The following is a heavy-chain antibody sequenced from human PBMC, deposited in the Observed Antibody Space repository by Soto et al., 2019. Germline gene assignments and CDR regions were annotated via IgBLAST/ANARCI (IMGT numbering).Heavy chain of an antibody. CDR3: ARLGGYCSSTSCYGYYGMDV. D-gene: IGHD2-2*01. CDR2: FHYSEST. V-gene: IGHV4-39*01. CDR1: GGSISSGGYS. Sequence: ASETLSLTCAVSGGSISSGGYSWGWIRQPPGEGLEWVGTFHYSESTYYNPSLESRITISVDTSKNQFSLKVNSVTVADTAVYYCARLGGYCSSTSCYGYYGMDVWGQGTTVTVSS. J-gene: IGHJ6*02.